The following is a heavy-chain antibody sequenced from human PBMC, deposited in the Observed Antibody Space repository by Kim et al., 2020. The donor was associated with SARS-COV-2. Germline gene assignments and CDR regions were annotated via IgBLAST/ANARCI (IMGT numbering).Heavy chain of an antibody. CDR2: IKQDGSEK. CDR1: GFTFSSYW. CDR3: ARAYYYDRTGYYALSY. D-gene: IGHD3-22*01. Sequence: GGSLRLSCAASGFTFSSYWMTWVRQAPGKGLEWVANIKQDGSEKYYVDSVKGRFTISRDNAENSLYLQMNSLRAEDTAVYYCARAYYYDRTGYYALSYWGQGTLVTVSS. V-gene: IGHV3-7*03. J-gene: IGHJ4*02.